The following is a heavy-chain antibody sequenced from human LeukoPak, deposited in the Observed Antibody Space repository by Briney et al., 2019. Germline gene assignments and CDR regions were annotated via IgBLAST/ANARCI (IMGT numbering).Heavy chain of an antibody. CDR2: VHYSGST. CDR3: ARGDTMLRGVIDEIDP. CDR1: GVSSSSHY. D-gene: IGHD3-10*01. J-gene: IGHJ5*02. V-gene: IGHV4-59*11. Sequence: SETLSLTCTVSGVSSSSHYWTWIRQPPGKGLEWIGCVHYSGSTNYNPSLNSRVTISVDTSKNQFSLRLSSVTAADTAIYYCARGDTMLRGVIDEIDPWGQGTLVTVSS.